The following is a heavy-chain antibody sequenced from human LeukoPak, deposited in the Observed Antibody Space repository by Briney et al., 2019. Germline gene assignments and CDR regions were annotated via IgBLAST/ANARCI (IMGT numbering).Heavy chain of an antibody. CDR1: GYTFTSYY. J-gene: IGHJ4*02. D-gene: IGHD5-18*01. CDR2: INPNSGGT. CDR3: ARGGSGYSYGYPERRVDY. Sequence: ASVKVSRKASGYTFTSYYMHWVRQAPGQGLEWMGWINPNSGGTNYAQKFQGRVTMTRDTSISTAYMELSRLRSDDTAVYYCARGGSGYSYGYPERRVDYWGQGTLVTVSS. V-gene: IGHV1-2*02.